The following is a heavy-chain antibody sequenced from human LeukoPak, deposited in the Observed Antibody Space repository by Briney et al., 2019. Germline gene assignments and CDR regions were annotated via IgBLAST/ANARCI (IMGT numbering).Heavy chain of an antibody. CDR3: ASNRITVAKFDY. CDR1: GGAISSSGYF. D-gene: IGHD6-19*01. J-gene: IGHJ4*02. V-gene: IGHV4-31*11. CDR2: IYHSGSA. Sequence: SETLSLTCAVSGGAISSSGYFWSWIRQHPGKGPEWIGYIYHSGSAYYNPSLKSQFIISVDTSKNQFSLKLSSVTAADTAVYHCASNRITVAKFDYWGQGTLVTVSS.